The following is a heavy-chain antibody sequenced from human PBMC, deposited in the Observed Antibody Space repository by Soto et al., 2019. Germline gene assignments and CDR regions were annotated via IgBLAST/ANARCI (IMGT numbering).Heavy chain of an antibody. CDR3: ARQTLDYGDYVDYYYYMVV. Sequence: PSETLSLTCTVSGGSISSYYWSWIRQPPGKGLEWIGYIYYSGSTNYNPSLKSRVTISVDTSKNQFSLKLSSVTAADTAVYYCARQTLDYGDYVDYYYYMVVWGKGTTVTVSS. J-gene: IGHJ6*03. CDR1: GGSISSYY. D-gene: IGHD4-17*01. V-gene: IGHV4-59*08. CDR2: IYYSGST.